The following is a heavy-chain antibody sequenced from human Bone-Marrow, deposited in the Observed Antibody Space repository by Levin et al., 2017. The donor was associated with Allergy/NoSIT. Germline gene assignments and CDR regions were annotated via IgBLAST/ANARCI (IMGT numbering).Heavy chain of an antibody. D-gene: IGHD5-18*01. V-gene: IGHV4-4*07. Sequence: HSQTLSLTCTVSGGSISSYYWSWIRQPAGKGLEWIGRIYTSGSTNYNPSLKSRVTMSVDTSKNQFSLKLSSVTAADTAVYYCARAGGLWLLDAFDIWGQGTMVTVSS. CDR1: GGSISSYY. J-gene: IGHJ3*02. CDR2: IYTSGST. CDR3: ARAGGLWLLDAFDI.